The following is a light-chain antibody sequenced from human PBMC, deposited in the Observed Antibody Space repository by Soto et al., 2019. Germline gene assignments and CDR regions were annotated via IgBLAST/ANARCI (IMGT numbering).Light chain of an antibody. J-gene: IGKJ3*01. Sequence: IVLTQSPGTLSVSPGERVILSCRASQTLSNKLAWYQQKPGQAPRLLIYGGFTRATGIPARFSGSGSGTEFTLTINSLQSEDFAIYYCQQHNAWPLTFGPGTKLDLK. CDR1: QTLSNK. CDR2: GGF. CDR3: QQHNAWPLT. V-gene: IGKV3-15*01.